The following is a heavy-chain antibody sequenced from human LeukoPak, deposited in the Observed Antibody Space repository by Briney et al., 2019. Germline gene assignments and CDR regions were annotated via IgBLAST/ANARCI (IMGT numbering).Heavy chain of an antibody. CDR3: AKDGAYYDILTGPRGGDAFDI. Sequence: GGSLRLSCAASGFTFSSYSMNWVRQAPGKGLEWVSYISSSSSTIYYADSVKGRFTISRDNAKNSLYLQMNSLRAEDTAVYYCAKDGAYYDILTGPRGGDAFDIWGQGTMVTVSS. V-gene: IGHV3-48*04. CDR2: ISSSSSTI. D-gene: IGHD3-9*01. J-gene: IGHJ3*02. CDR1: GFTFSSYS.